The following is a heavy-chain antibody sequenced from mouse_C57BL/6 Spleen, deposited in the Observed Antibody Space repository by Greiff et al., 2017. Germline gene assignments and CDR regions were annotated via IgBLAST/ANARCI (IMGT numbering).Heavy chain of an antibody. Sequence: EVMLVESEGGLVQPGSSMKLSCTASGFTFSDYYMAWVRQVPEKGLEWVANINYDGSSTYYLDSLKSRFIISRDNAKNILYLQMSSLKSEDTATYYCAREYDYRGMDYWGQGTSVTVSS. CDR1: GFTFSDYY. CDR2: INYDGSST. J-gene: IGHJ4*01. V-gene: IGHV5-16*01. CDR3: AREYDYRGMDY. D-gene: IGHD2-4*01.